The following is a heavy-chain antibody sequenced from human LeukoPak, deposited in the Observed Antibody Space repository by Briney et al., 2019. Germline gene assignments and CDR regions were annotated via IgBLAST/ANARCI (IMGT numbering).Heavy chain of an antibody. CDR3: ARVRGAAAGYYYYYYGMDV. Sequence: SETLSLTCAVYGGSFSGYYWSWIRQPLGKGLEWIGEINHSGSTNYNPSLKSRVTISVDTSKNQFSLKLSSVTAADTAVYYCARVRGAAAGYYYYYYGMDVWGQGTTVTVSS. D-gene: IGHD6-13*01. J-gene: IGHJ6*02. CDR1: GGSFSGYY. CDR2: INHSGST. V-gene: IGHV4-34*01.